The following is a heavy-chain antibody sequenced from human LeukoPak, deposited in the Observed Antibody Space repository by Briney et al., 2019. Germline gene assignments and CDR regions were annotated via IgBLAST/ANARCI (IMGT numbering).Heavy chain of an antibody. CDR1: GYTFINYA. D-gene: IGHD1-7*01. Sequence: ASVKVSCKASGYTFINYAMHRVRQAPGQRLEWMGRINAGNGNTKYSQKFQGRVTITRDTSASTAYMELSSLRSEDTAVYYCAREDRLELTADCWGQGTLVTVSS. J-gene: IGHJ4*02. V-gene: IGHV1-3*01. CDR2: INAGNGNT. CDR3: AREDRLELTADC.